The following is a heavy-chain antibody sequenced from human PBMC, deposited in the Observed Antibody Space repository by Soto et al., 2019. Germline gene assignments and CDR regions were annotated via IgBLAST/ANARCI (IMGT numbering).Heavy chain of an antibody. CDR3: ASPYSSSSSGRGDVDV. CDR2: VIPIFGTA. J-gene: IGHJ6*02. V-gene: IGHV1-69*01. D-gene: IGHD6-6*01. CDR1: GGTFSSYA. Sequence: QVQLVQSGAEVKKPGSSVKVSCKASGGTFSSYAISWVRQAPGQGLEWMGGVIPIFGTANYAQKFQGRDTITADEPTSTAYMELSSLRSEDTAVYYCASPYSSSSSGRGDVDVWGQGTKVTVAS.